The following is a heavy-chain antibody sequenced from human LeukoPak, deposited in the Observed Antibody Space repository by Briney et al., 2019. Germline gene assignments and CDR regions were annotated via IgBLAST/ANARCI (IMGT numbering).Heavy chain of an antibody. CDR2: MKPNSGNT. CDR1: GYTFTNYD. D-gene: IGHD4-23*01. V-gene: IGHV1-8*01. CDR3: ATELRWKDH. Sequence: AASVKVSYKASGYTFTNYDINWVRQATGQGLGWMGYMKPNSGNTGYAQKFQGRVTMTRDTSISTAYMELSSLTSEDTAVYYCATELRWKDHWGQGTLVTVSS. J-gene: IGHJ4*02.